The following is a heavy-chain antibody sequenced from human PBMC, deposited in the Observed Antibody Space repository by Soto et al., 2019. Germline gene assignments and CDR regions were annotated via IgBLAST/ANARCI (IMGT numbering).Heavy chain of an antibody. J-gene: IGHJ4*02. Sequence: PGGSLRLSCAASGFTFSNAWMSWVRQAPGKGLERVANIKQDGSEKYYVDSVKGRFTISRDNAKNSLYLQMNSLRAEDTAVYYCARGFRVVGAYGAGAFFDYWAQGTLVTVSS. CDR1: GFTFSNAW. V-gene: IGHV3-7*01. CDR3: ARGFRVVGAYGAGAFFDY. D-gene: IGHD2-15*01. CDR2: IKQDGSEK.